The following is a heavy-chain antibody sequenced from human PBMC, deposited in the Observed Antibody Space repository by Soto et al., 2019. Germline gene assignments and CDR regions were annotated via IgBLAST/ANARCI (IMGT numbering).Heavy chain of an antibody. CDR1: GDSISGSPYF. Sequence: QLQLQESGPGLVKPSETLSLTCTVSGDSISGSPYFWGWIRQPPGKGLEWIASIFYDGYTYYTPSLKRRALISVDTYKNQFSLKLTSVAAADTAIYFCARLQAAVPHYWGQGTLVIVSS. CDR2: IFYDGYT. D-gene: IGHD6-13*01. J-gene: IGHJ4*02. CDR3: ARLQAAVPHY. V-gene: IGHV4-39*01.